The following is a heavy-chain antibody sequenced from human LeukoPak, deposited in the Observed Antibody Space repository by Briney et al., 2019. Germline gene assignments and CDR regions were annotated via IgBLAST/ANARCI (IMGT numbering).Heavy chain of an antibody. D-gene: IGHD1-7*01. J-gene: IGHJ4*02. Sequence: AGGSLRLSCAASGFTFSDYVIPWVRQAPGKGLEYVSVISGNGGTTYYANSVKGRFTISRDNSKNTVYLQMGSLRAEDMAVYYCARGTGTTDYWGQGTLVTVSS. CDR3: ARGTGTTDY. CDR1: GFTFSDYV. CDR2: ISGNGGTT. V-gene: IGHV3-64*01.